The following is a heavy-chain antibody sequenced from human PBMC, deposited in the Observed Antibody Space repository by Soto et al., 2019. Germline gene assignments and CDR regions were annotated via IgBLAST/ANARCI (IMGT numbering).Heavy chain of an antibody. J-gene: IGHJ5*02. CDR3: ARHRSLNWFDP. V-gene: IGHV4-59*08. CDR2: MYYSGST. CDR1: GDSSSSSY. Sequence: TSETLSLTCTVSGDSSSSSYWSWTRQPPGKGLEWIGYMYYSGSTSYNPSLNSRVTLSVDTSKNQFFLKLSFVTAADTAVYYCARHRSLNWFDPWGQGTLVTVSS.